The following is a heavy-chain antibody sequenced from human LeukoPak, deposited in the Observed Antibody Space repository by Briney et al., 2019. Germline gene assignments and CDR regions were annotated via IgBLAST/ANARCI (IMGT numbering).Heavy chain of an antibody. J-gene: IGHJ3*01. Sequence: KPGGSLRLSCAASGFIFSDAWMSWVRQAPGKGLEWLGHIKIKTEGGTTDYAAPVKGRFTISRDDSKNTLYLQMNSLETEDTAVYYCATDHGSGFWSGYARTFDLWGQGTMVTVSS. V-gene: IGHV3-15*01. CDR3: ATDHGSGFWSGYARTFDL. CDR2: IKIKTEGGTT. D-gene: IGHD3-3*01. CDR1: GFIFSDAW.